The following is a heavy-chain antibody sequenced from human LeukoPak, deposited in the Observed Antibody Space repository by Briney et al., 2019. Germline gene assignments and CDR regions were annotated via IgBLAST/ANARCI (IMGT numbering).Heavy chain of an antibody. CDR3: AKGGWSSYFDY. D-gene: IGHD6-19*01. V-gene: IGHV3-23*01. Sequence: GGSLRLSCAASGFAFGSYAMTWVRQAPGKGLQWVSTTSGGGVNTYYADSVMGRFTISRDNFKNTLYLQMNSLRADDTAVYYCAKGGWSSYFDYWGQGTLVTVSS. CDR2: TSGGGVNT. J-gene: IGHJ4*02. CDR1: GFAFGSYA.